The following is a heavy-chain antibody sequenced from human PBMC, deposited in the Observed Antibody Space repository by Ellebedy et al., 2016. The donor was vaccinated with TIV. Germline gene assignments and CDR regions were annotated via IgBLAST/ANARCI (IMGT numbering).Heavy chain of an antibody. D-gene: IGHD3-10*01. J-gene: IGHJ4*02. CDR1: GFTFTNYW. Sequence: GESLKISCAASGFTFTNYWMSWVRQAPGKGLEWVATIKQGGSEKYYVDSVKGRFTISRDNAKNSLYLQMNGLRVEDTAIYYCATDLHPFTRGWGYWGQGTLVTVSS. V-gene: IGHV3-7*01. CDR2: IKQGGSEK. CDR3: ATDLHPFTRGWGY.